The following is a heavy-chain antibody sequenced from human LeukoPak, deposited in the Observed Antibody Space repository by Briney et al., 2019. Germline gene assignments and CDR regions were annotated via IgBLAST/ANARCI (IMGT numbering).Heavy chain of an antibody. CDR1: GGSISSGDYY. CDR3: ASLYDSSGYLTGFDY. Sequence: SETLSLTCTVSGGSISSGDYYWSWIRQPPGKGLEWIGYIYYSGSTYYNPSLKSRVTISVDTSKNQFSLKLSSVTAADTAVYYCASLYDSSGYLTGFDYWGQGTLDTVSS. V-gene: IGHV4-30-4*08. CDR2: IYYSGST. J-gene: IGHJ4*02. D-gene: IGHD3-22*01.